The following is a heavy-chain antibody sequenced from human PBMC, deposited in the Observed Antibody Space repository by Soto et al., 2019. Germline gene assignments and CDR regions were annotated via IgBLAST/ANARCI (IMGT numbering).Heavy chain of an antibody. V-gene: IGHV1-18*01. Sequence: GASVKVSCKTSGYTFSNYGITRVRQAPGQPLEWLGWISLYSDGTNYAQKFQGRVTMTEDTSTDTAYMELSSLRSEDTAVYYCATDGRELRGAFDIWGQGTMVTVSS. D-gene: IGHD1-26*01. CDR2: ISLYSDGT. CDR3: ATDGRELRGAFDI. CDR1: GYTFSNYG. J-gene: IGHJ3*02.